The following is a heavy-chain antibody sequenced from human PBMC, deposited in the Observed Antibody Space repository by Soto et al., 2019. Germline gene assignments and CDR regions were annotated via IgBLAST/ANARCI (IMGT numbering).Heavy chain of an antibody. D-gene: IGHD3-3*01. CDR2: INPNSGCT. J-gene: IGHJ6*02. CDR3: ARPILRFLEWLPNYYYYGMDV. Sequence: ASVKVSCNASGDTFTGYYMHCVRHDPGQGLEWMGWINPNSGCTNYAQTFQGRVTMTRDTSISTAYMELSRLRADDTAVYYCARPILRFLEWLPNYYYYGMDVWGQGTTVTVSS. CDR1: GDTFTGYY. V-gene: IGHV1-2*02.